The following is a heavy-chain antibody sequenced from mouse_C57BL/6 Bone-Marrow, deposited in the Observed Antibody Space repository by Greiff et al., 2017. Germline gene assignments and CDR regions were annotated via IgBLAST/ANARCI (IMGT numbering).Heavy chain of an antibody. CDR1: GYTFTSYW. D-gene: IGHD3-1*01. V-gene: IGHV1-50*01. CDR3: AREAPRWDIDV. Sequence: QVQLQQPGAELVKPGASVKLSCKASGYTFTSYWMQWVKQRPGQGLAWIGEIDPSGSCTNYNQKFKGKATLTVDTSYSTAYMQLRSLTSEDSAVFYCAREAPRWDIDVGGTGTTVTVSS. J-gene: IGHJ1*03. CDR2: IDPSGSCT.